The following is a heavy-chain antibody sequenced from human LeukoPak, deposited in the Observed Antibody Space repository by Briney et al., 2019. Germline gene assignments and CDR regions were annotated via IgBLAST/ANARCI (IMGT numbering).Heavy chain of an antibody. CDR1: GFTFTSYG. V-gene: IGHV1-18*01. Sequence: GGSLRLSCAASGFTFTSYGISWVRQAPGQGLEWMGWISAYNGNTNYAQKLQGRVTMTTDTSTSTAYMELRSLRSDDTAVYYCARDTYYYDSSRNPKADYWGQGTLVTVSS. D-gene: IGHD3-22*01. CDR2: ISAYNGNT. J-gene: IGHJ4*02. CDR3: ARDTYYYDSSRNPKADY.